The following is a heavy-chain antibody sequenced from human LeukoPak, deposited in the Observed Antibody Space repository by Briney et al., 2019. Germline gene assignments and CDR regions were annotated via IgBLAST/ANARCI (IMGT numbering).Heavy chain of an antibody. D-gene: IGHD3-10*01. V-gene: IGHV3-30*01. CDR3: VRSKHGGLDY. CDR1: GFTFSNYA. Sequence: GGSLRLSCRASGFTFSNYAMHWVRQAPGKGLEWVAVISFDGINKYYADSVKGRLTISRDNSENTLYLQMNSLSTEDTAVYHCVRSKHGGLDYWGQGTLVPVSS. CDR2: ISFDGINK. J-gene: IGHJ4*02.